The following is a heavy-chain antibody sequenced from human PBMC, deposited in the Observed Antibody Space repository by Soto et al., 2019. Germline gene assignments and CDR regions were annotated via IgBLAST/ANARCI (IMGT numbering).Heavy chain of an antibody. D-gene: IGHD3-10*01. CDR2: ISGSGGTT. CDR3: VKDFFGSSG. Sequence: EVQLLESGGGLVQPGGSLRLSCAASGFTFDDDAMSWVRQAPGKGLGWVSAISGSGGTTYYADSVKGRFTISRDNSNNTVYLQMNSLRPEVSAVYYRVKDFFGSSGWAQGTLVTVSS. CDR1: GFTFDDDA. J-gene: IGHJ4*02. V-gene: IGHV3-23*01.